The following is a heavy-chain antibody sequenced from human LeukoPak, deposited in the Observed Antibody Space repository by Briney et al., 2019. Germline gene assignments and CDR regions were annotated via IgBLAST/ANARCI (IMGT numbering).Heavy chain of an antibody. CDR1: GFTVSSSY. Sequence: GGSLRLSCAASGFTVSSSYMSWVRQAPGKGLEWVSVIYSGGSTYYADSVKGRFTISRDNSKNTLYLQMNSLRAEDTAVYYCARELGHSDAFDIWGQGTMVTVSS. J-gene: IGHJ3*02. CDR2: IYSGGST. V-gene: IGHV3-53*01. CDR3: ARELGHSDAFDI.